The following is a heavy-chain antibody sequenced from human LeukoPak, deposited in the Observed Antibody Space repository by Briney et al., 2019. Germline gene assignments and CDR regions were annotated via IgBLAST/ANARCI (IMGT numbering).Heavy chain of an antibody. D-gene: IGHD4-17*01. Sequence: GGSLRLSCAASGFTFSSYGMHWVRQAPGKGLEWVAVISYDGSNKYYADSVKGRFTISRDNSKNTLYLQMNSLRAEDTAVYYCAKVFEPGDYGDYVGYFDYWGQGTLVTVSS. CDR2: ISYDGSNK. CDR3: AKVFEPGDYGDYVGYFDY. V-gene: IGHV3-30*18. CDR1: GFTFSSYG. J-gene: IGHJ4*02.